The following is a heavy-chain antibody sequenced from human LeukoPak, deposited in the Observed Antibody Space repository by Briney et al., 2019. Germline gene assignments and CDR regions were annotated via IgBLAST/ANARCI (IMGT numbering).Heavy chain of an antibody. J-gene: IGHJ4*02. V-gene: IGHV3-13*01. D-gene: IGHD5-18*01. Sequence: GGSLRLSCTASGFTLGSHDMHWVRQIPGQGLEGVAAVSSGFQAFFSDSVQGRFTVSREDARTSLYLQMNSLRAGDTAVYYCVREARGYHYTYFDYWGQGTLVTVSS. CDR3: VREARGYHYTYFDY. CDR1: GFTLGSHD. CDR2: VSSGFQA.